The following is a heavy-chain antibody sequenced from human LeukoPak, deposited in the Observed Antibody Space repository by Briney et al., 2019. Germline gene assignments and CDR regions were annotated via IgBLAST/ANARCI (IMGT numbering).Heavy chain of an antibody. CDR2: IIPIFGTA. CDR1: GGTFIIYA. CDR3: ARGLTLRYFDWLYY. D-gene: IGHD3-9*01. J-gene: IGHJ4*02. Sequence: SVTVSFTASGGTFIIYAISWVRQAPGQGLEWMGGIIPIFGTANYTQKFQGRVTITADKSTSTAYLELSSLRSEDTAVYYCARGLTLRYFDWLYYWGQGTLVTVSS. V-gene: IGHV1-69*06.